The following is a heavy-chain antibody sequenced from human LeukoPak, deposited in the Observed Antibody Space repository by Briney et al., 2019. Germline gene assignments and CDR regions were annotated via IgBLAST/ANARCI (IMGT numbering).Heavy chain of an antibody. D-gene: IGHD1-14*01. CDR3: ARSRGVSPALSY. Sequence: GGSLRLSCAASGFTFSNYWMHWVRQAPGKGLEWVANIKQDGSEKYYVDSVKGRFTISRDNAKNSLYLQMNSLRAEDTAVYYCARSRGVSPALSYWGQGTLVTVSS. CDR2: IKQDGSEK. CDR1: GFTFSNYW. J-gene: IGHJ4*02. V-gene: IGHV3-7*01.